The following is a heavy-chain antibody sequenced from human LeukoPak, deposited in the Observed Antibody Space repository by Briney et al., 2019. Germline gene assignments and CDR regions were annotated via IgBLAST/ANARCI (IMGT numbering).Heavy chain of an antibody. CDR2: IYHSGST. V-gene: IGHV4-30-2*01. CDR1: GGSISSGGYY. CDR3: ARGVDTAMVNYFDY. D-gene: IGHD5-18*01. J-gene: IGHJ4*02. Sequence: SETLSLTCTVSGGSISSGGYYWSWIRQPPGKGLEWIGNIYHSGSTYYNPSLKSRVTISVDRSKNQFSLKLSSVTAADTAVYYCARGVDTAMVNYFDYWGQGTLVTVSS.